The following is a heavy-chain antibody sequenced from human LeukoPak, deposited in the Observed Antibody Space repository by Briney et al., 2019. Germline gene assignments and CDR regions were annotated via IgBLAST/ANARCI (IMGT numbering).Heavy chain of an antibody. CDR3: AKDLGYYGSGSYFVY. D-gene: IGHD3-10*01. V-gene: IGHV3-53*01. Sequence: GGSLRLSCAASGFTVSSNYMSWVRQAPGKGLEWVSVIYSGGSTYYADSVKGRFTISRDNSKNTLYLQMNSLRAEDTAVYYCAKDLGYYGSGSYFVYWGQGTLVTVSS. CDR2: IYSGGST. J-gene: IGHJ4*02. CDR1: GFTVSSNY.